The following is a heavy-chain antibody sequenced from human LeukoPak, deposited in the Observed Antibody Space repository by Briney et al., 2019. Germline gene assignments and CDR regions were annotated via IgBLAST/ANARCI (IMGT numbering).Heavy chain of an antibody. Sequence: GASVKVSCKASGYTFTSYYMHWVRQAPGQGLEWMGIINPSGGSTSYAQKFQGRVTMTRDTSTSTVYMELSSLRSEDTAVYYCARTDPGYCSGGSCYPPDYWGQGTLVTVSS. CDR2: INPSGGST. CDR1: GYTFTSYY. V-gene: IGHV1-46*01. CDR3: ARTDPGYCSGGSCYPPDY. J-gene: IGHJ4*02. D-gene: IGHD2-15*01.